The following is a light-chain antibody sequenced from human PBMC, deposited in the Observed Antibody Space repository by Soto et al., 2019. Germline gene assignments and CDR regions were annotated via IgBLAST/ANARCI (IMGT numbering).Light chain of an antibody. CDR2: GAS. CDR3: QQYANWTRT. V-gene: IGKV3-15*01. Sequence: EIVMTQSPATLSLSPGERATLSCRASQSLSTDLAWYQQKPGQPPRLLIYGASTRETDFPARFSGSGSGTEFTLTISSLHSEDSAVYYCQQYANWTRTFGQGTKVEIK. J-gene: IGKJ1*01. CDR1: QSLSTD.